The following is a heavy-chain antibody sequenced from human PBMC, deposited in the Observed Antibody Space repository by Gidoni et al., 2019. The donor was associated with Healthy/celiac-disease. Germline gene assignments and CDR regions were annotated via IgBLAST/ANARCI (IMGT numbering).Heavy chain of an antibody. CDR2: IYYSGST. CDR1: GGSISSSSYY. Sequence: QLQLQESGPGLVKPSETLSLTCTVSGGSISSSSYYWGWIRQPPGKGLEWIGSIYYSGSTYYNPSLKSRVTISVDTSKNQFSLKLSSVTAADTAVYYCARRTVYDTPTGNHYWGQGTLVTVSS. D-gene: IGHD3-22*01. J-gene: IGHJ4*02. CDR3: ARRTVYDTPTGNHY. V-gene: IGHV4-39*01.